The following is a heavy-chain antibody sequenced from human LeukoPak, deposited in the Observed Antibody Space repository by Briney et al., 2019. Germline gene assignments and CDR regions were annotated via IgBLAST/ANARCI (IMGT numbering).Heavy chain of an antibody. D-gene: IGHD2-21*02. CDR2: IIPIFGTA. CDR3: ARETLVVVTAIGVGGMDV. CDR1: GGTFSSYA. V-gene: IGHV1-69*13. J-gene: IGHJ6*02. Sequence: GASVKVSCKASGGTFSSYAISWVRQAPGQGLEWMGGIIPIFGTANYAQKFQGRVTITADESASTAYMELSSLRSEDTAVYYCARETLVVVTAIGVGGMDVWGQGTTVTVSS.